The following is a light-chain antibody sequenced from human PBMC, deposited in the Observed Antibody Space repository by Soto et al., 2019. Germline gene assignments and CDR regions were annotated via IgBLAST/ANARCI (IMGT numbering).Light chain of an antibody. Sequence: QSALAQPASVSGSPGQSITISCTGTSSDVGAYDFVSWYQQHPDKAPKLMIYEVSNRPSGVSYRFSGSKSVNTATLTISGLQAEDEADYYCSSYTTSGTRVFGTGTKLTVL. V-gene: IGLV2-14*03. CDR3: SSYTTSGTRV. J-gene: IGLJ1*01. CDR2: EVS. CDR1: SSDVGAYDF.